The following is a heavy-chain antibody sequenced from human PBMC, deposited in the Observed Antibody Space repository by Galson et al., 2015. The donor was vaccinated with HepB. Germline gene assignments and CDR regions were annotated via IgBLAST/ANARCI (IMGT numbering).Heavy chain of an antibody. CDR3: ARTLIHIVVVVAATDDAFDI. CDR1: GYTFTSYY. J-gene: IGHJ3*02. D-gene: IGHD2-15*01. CDR2: INPSGGST. Sequence: SCKASGYTFTSYYMHWVRQAPGQGLEWMGIINPSGGSTSYAQKFQGRVTMTRDTSTSTVYMELSSLRSEDTAVYYCARTLIHIVVVVAATDDAFDIWGQGTMVTVSS. V-gene: IGHV1-46*01.